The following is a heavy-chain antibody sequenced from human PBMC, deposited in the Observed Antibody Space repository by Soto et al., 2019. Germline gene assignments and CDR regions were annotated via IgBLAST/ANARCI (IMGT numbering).Heavy chain of an antibody. CDR3: ARASGGHSVWGHCSDP. V-gene: IGHV4-38-2*02. J-gene: IGHJ5*02. CDR1: GYSISSGYY. Sequence: PSETLSLTCTVSGYSISSGYYWSWIRQTPGKGLEWIGSISHSGTSFYNPSLRSRVTISMDTSNNHFSLKLNSLTATDTAVYYCARASGGHSVWGHCSDPWGQGTLVTVSS. CDR2: ISHSGTS. D-gene: IGHD2-21*02.